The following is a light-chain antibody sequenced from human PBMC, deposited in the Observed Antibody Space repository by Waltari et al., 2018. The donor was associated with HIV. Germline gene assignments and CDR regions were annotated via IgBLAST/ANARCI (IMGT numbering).Light chain of an antibody. J-gene: IGLJ2*01. V-gene: IGLV2-8*01. CDR1: SSDVCGYNY. CDR2: EVS. Sequence: QSALTQPPSASGSHGQSVTISCTGTSSDVCGYNYVSWYQPHPSKTPKLMIDEVSKRPSGVPDRFSGSKSGNTASLTVSGLQAEDEADYYCTSYAGSNNVVFGGGTKLTVL. CDR3: TSYAGSNNVV.